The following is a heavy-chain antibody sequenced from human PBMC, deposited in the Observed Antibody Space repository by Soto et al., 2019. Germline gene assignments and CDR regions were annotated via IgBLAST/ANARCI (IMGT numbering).Heavy chain of an antibody. CDR1: GYTFASHG. CDR3: ARDRDGNAYGDPKDY. J-gene: IGHJ4*02. V-gene: IGHV1-18*04. D-gene: IGHD1-1*01. CDR2: ISTYNGDT. Sequence: QVQLVQSGGEVKKPGASVKVSCKASGYTFASHGINWVRQAPGQGLELMGWISTYNGDTHYAQKFQGRVTMTTATSTRTAYMELRSLRSEDTAVYYCARDRDGNAYGDPKDYWGQGTLVTVSS.